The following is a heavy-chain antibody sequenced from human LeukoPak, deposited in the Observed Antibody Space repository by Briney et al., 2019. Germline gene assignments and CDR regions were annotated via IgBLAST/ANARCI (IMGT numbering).Heavy chain of an antibody. D-gene: IGHD7-27*01. V-gene: IGHV3-74*01. CDR1: GFTFSSYA. CDR3: ARVGMDLQAFDI. Sequence: GGSLRLSCAASGFTFSSYAMSWVRQAPGKGLEWVSRIDSDGSTRTYADSVKGRFTISRDNAKNTLYLQMNSLRAEDTAVYYCARVGMDLQAFDIWGQGTMVTVSS. CDR2: IDSDGSTR. J-gene: IGHJ3*02.